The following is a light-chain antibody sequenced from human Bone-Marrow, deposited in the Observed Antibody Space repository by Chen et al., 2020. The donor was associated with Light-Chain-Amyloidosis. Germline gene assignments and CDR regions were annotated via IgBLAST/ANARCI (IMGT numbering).Light chain of an antibody. Sequence: QSALTQPASVSGSPGPSITISCTGSSSDVGTYNLVSWYQPHPGKAPKLIIYEAEKRPSGVSKRFSGSRSGYTASLTSSGLQAEDEADYYCCSYAGRGKMFGGGTKLTVL. CDR1: SSDVGTYNL. CDR2: EAE. V-gene: IGLV2-23*01. J-gene: IGLJ3*02. CDR3: CSYAGRGKM.